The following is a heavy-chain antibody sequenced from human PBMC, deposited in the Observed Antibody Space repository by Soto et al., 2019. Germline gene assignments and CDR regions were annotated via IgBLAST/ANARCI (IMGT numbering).Heavy chain of an antibody. CDR1: GGTFSSYA. CDR2: IIPIFGTA. V-gene: IGHV1-69*13. J-gene: IGHJ4*02. Sequence: SVKVSCKASGGTFSSYAISWVRQAPGQGLEWMGGIIPIFGTANYAQKFQGRVTITADESTSTAYMELSSLRSEDTAVYYCAVFQVGDIVVVPAAMGSIDYWGQGTLVTVSS. CDR3: AVFQVGDIVVVPAAMGSIDY. D-gene: IGHD2-2*01.